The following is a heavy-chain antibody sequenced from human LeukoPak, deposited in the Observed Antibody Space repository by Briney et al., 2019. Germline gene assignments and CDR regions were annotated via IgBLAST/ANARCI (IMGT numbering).Heavy chain of an antibody. CDR3: ARDSYCGGDCYRPADAFDI. D-gene: IGHD2-21*02. V-gene: IGHV4-39*07. CDR1: GGSISSSSYY. J-gene: IGHJ3*02. CDR2: IYYSGST. Sequence: SETLSLTCTVSGGSISSSSYYWGWIRQPPGKGLEWIGSIYYSGSTYYNPSLKSRVTISVDTSKNQFSLKLSSVTAADTAVYYCARDSYCGGDCYRPADAFDIWGQGTMVTVSS.